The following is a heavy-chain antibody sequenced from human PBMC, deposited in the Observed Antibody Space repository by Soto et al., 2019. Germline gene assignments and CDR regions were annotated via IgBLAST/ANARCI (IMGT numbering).Heavy chain of an antibody. Sequence: QVQLVESGGGVVQPGRSLRLSCAASGFTFSSYAMHWVRQAPGKGLEWVAVISYDGSNKYYADSVKGRFTISRDNSKNRRYLQMNILRAEDTAVYYCARDRLRYNWNDFPYYYYGMDVWGQGTTVTVSS. D-gene: IGHD1-1*01. CDR3: ARDRLRYNWNDFPYYYYGMDV. J-gene: IGHJ6*02. CDR2: ISYDGSNK. CDR1: GFTFSSYA. V-gene: IGHV3-30-3*01.